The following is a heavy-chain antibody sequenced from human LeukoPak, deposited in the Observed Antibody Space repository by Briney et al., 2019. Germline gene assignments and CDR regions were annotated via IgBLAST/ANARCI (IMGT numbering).Heavy chain of an antibody. J-gene: IGHJ4*02. V-gene: IGHV1-18*01. Sequence: ASVKVSCKASGYTFTSYGIGWVRQAPGQGLEWMGWISAYNGNTNYAQKLQGRVTMTTDTSTSTAYMELRSLRSDDTAVYYCARYENYGGNSPLGYWGQGTLVTVSS. CDR2: ISAYNGNT. CDR3: ARYENYGGNSPLGY. D-gene: IGHD4-23*01. CDR1: GYTFTSYG.